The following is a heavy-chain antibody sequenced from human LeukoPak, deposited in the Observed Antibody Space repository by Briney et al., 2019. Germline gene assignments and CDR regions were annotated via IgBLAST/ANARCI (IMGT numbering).Heavy chain of an antibody. V-gene: IGHV1-46*01. J-gene: IGHJ5*02. CDR1: GYTFTSYY. CDR2: INPSGGST. Sequence: ASVKVSCKASGYTFTSYYMHWVRQAPGQGLEWMGIINPSGGSTSYAQKFQGRVTMTRDTSTSTVYMELSSLRSEDTAVYYCAGDREGPEGWFDPWGQGTLVTVSS. CDR3: AGDREGPEGWFDP. D-gene: IGHD5-24*01.